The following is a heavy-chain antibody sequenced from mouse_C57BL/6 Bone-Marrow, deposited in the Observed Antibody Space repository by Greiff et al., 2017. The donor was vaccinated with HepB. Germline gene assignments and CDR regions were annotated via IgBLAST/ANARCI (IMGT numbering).Heavy chain of an antibody. D-gene: IGHD2-1*01. J-gene: IGHJ2*01. CDR2: IDPENGDT. CDR3: TRYGNYPYYFDY. CDR1: GFNIKDDY. V-gene: IGHV14-4*01. Sequence: VQLQQSGAELVRPGASVKLSCTASGFNIKDDYMHWVKQRPEQGLERIGWIDPENGDTEYASKFQGKATITADTSSNTAYLQLSSLTSEDTAVYYCTRYGNYPYYFDYWGQGTTLTVSS.